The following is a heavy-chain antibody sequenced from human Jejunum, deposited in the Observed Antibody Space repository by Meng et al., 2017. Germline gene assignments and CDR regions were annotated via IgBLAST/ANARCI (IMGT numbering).Heavy chain of an antibody. CDR2: INPSDCST. CDR3: AREIYGSPLYYFDY. D-gene: IGHD1-26*01. V-gene: IGHV1-46*01. Sequence: GAEVKKPGAAVKVSCKTPGCIFTSYFIQWLRQAPGQGLQWVGLINPSDCSTIYAQKFQGRVTMTRDTSTPTVYIDLSSLRFEYTAVYYCAREIYGSPLYYFDYWGQGTLVTVSS. J-gene: IGHJ4*02. CDR1: GCIFTSYF.